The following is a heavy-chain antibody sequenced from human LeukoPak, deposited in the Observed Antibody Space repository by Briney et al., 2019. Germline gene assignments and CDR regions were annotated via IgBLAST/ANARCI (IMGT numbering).Heavy chain of an antibody. CDR3: ARDITIFGVVIIDY. Sequence: PGGSLRLSCAASGFTFSSYSMNWVRQAPGKGLEWVSYISSSSSTIYYADSVKGRFTISRDNAKNSLYLQMNSLRAEDTAVYYCARDITIFGVVIIDYWGQGTLVTVSS. D-gene: IGHD3-3*01. CDR1: GFTFSSYS. CDR2: ISSSSSTI. V-gene: IGHV3-48*01. J-gene: IGHJ4*02.